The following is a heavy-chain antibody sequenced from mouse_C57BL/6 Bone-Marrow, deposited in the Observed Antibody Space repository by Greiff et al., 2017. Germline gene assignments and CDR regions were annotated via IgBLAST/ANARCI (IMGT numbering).Heavy chain of an antibody. J-gene: IGHJ2*01. V-gene: IGHV1-50*01. CDR1: GYTFTSYW. CDR3: ARERLSVYYFDY. Sequence: KESCKASGYTFTSYWMQWVKQRPGQGLEWIGEIDPSDSYTNYNQKFKGKATLTVDTSSSTAYMQLSSLTSEDSAVYYCARERLSVYYFDYWGQGTTLTVSS. CDR2: IDPSDSYT.